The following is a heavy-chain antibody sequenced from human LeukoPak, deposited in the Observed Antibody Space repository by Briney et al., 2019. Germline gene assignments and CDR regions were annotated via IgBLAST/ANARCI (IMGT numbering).Heavy chain of an antibody. CDR1: GFTFSSYW. J-gene: IGHJ4*02. Sequence: GGSLRLSCAASGFTFSSYWMSWVRQAPGKGLEWVANIKQDGSEKYYVDSVKGRFTISRDNAKNSLYLQMNSLRAEDTALYYCARGYCSGGSCYLMDYWGQGTLVTVSS. D-gene: IGHD2-15*01. V-gene: IGHV3-7*03. CDR3: ARGYCSGGSCYLMDY. CDR2: IKQDGSEK.